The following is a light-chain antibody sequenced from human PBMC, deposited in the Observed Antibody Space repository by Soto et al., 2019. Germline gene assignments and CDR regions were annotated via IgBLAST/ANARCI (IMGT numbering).Light chain of an antibody. V-gene: IGLV2-14*01. J-gene: IGLJ1*01. CDR2: NVS. Sequence: QSVLTQPASMSGSPGQSITISCTGTSSDVGGYNYVSWYQQYPGKVPKLLIYNVSNRPSGVSNRFSGSKSGNTASLTISGLQAEDEADYFCTSSTSGSLYVFGTGTKLTVL. CDR1: SSDVGGYNY. CDR3: TSSTSGSLYV.